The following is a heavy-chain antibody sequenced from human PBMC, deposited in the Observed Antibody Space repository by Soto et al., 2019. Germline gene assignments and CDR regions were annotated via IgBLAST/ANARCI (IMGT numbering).Heavy chain of an antibody. Sequence: ASVKVSCKASGYSFTSYGFSWVRQAPGQGLEWMGWISAGNGNINYAQKFQGRVTMTTDTSATTAYMELRSLTFDDTATYYCARDIVVEDSSDKLAGYWGQGTMVTVPS. J-gene: IGHJ4*02. CDR3: ARDIVVEDSSDKLAGY. CDR2: ISAGNGNI. CDR1: GYSFTSYG. V-gene: IGHV1-18*01. D-gene: IGHD3-22*01.